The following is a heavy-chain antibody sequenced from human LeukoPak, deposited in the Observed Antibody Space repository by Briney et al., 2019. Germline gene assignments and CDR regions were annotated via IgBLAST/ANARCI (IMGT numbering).Heavy chain of an antibody. J-gene: IGHJ4*02. V-gene: IGHV4-31*02. D-gene: IGHD3-16*01. CDR3: ARGGGAIDY. CDR2: IYYSGST. Sequence: GLEWIGYIYYSGSTYYNPSLKSRVTISVDTSKNQFSLKLSSVTAADTAVYYCARGGGAIDYWGQGTLVTVSS.